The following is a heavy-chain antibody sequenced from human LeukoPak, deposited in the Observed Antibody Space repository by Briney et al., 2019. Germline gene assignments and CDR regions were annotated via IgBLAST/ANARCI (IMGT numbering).Heavy chain of an antibody. D-gene: IGHD2-2*01. CDR2: IKQDGSEK. Sequence: PGGSLRLSCAASGFTFSSYWMSWVRQAPGKGLEWVANIKQDGSEKYYVDSVKGRFTISRDNAKNSLYLQMNSLRAEDTAVYYCARGVVPAAMFDAFDIWGQGTMVTVSS. CDR3: ARGVVPAAMFDAFDI. V-gene: IGHV3-7*04. J-gene: IGHJ3*02. CDR1: GFTFSSYW.